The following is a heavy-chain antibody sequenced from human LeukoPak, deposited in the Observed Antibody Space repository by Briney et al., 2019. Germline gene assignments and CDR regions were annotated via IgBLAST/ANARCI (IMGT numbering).Heavy chain of an antibody. Sequence: ASVKVSCKVSGYTLTELSMHWVRQAPGKGLEWMGGFDPEDGETFYAQKFQGRVTMTRDTSTSTVYMELSSLRSEDTAVYYCATLYYDSSGYYNYFDYWGQGTLVTVSS. CDR3: ATLYYDSSGYYNYFDY. J-gene: IGHJ4*02. CDR1: GYTLTELS. D-gene: IGHD3-22*01. CDR2: FDPEDGET. V-gene: IGHV1-24*01.